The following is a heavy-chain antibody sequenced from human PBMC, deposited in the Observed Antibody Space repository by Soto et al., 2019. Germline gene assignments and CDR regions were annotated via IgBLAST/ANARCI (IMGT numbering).Heavy chain of an antibody. Sequence: GESLKISCKGSGYTFTTYWLNWVRQMPCKGLEWMWIIDPSDSYTKYSPSFQGHVIMSADKSISTAYLHCSSLKASDTAIYYCARSFDSSSTYGMDVWGQGTTVTVSS. CDR1: GYTFTTYW. V-gene: IGHV5-10-1*01. CDR2: IDPSDSYT. J-gene: IGHJ6*02. D-gene: IGHD6-13*01. CDR3: ARSFDSSSTYGMDV.